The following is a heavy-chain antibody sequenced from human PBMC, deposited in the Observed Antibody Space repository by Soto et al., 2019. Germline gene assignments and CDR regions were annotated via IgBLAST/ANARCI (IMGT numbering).Heavy chain of an antibody. Sequence: ASVKVSCKASGYTFTSSYIHWVRQAPGQGPEWMGIINPTSGGTSYAQNLQGRVTMTRDTSTRTVYMELNSLRSDDTAVYYCARGPGASGLDVWGQGTKVTVSS. CDR2: INPTSGGT. V-gene: IGHV1-46*01. CDR3: ARGPGASGLDV. CDR1: GYTFTSSY. J-gene: IGHJ6*02. D-gene: IGHD2-8*02.